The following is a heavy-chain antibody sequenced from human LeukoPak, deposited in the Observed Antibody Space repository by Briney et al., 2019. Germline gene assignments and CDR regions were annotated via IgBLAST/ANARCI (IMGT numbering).Heavy chain of an antibody. CDR1: GFPFSTYW. CDR3: ARDLGRYSYGFDY. D-gene: IGHD5-18*01. J-gene: IGHJ4*02. CDR2: INQDGTES. V-gene: IGHV3-7*01. Sequence: PGGSLRLSCAASGFPFSTYWMSWVRQAPGKGLEWVANINQDGTESYYVDSVKGRFTISRDYAKNSLYLQMNSLRAEDTAVYYCARDLGRYSYGFDYWGQGTLVTVSS.